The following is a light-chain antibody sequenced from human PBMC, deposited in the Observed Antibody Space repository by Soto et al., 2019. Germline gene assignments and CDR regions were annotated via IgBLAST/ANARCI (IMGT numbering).Light chain of an antibody. Sequence: QSVLPQPPSASGTPGQRVTISCSTSNSRSGSNYVYWYQQLPGAAPKLLIYRNDQRPSGVPDRFSGSKSGTSAPLAISGLRSEDEGDYFCAKWDDSLRVYVFGSGTKVTVL. CDR1: NSRSGSNY. V-gene: IGLV1-47*01. J-gene: IGLJ1*01. CDR2: RND. CDR3: AKWDDSLRVYV.